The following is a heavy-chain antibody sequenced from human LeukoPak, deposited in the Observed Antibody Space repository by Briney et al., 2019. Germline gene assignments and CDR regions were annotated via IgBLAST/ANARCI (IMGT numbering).Heavy chain of an antibody. V-gene: IGHV3-7*01. CDR1: GFTFSSYW. Sequence: PGGSLRLSCAASGFTFSSYWMSWVRQAPGKGLEWVANIKQDGSEKYYVDSVKGRFTISRDNSKNTLYLQMNSLRAEDTAVYYCARSPLWFGELLSTDYWGQGTLVTVSS. CDR3: ARSPLWFGELLSTDY. CDR2: IKQDGSEK. J-gene: IGHJ4*02. D-gene: IGHD3-10*01.